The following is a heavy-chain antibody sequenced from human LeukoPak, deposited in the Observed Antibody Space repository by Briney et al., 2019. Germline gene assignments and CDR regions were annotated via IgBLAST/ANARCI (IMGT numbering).Heavy chain of an antibody. D-gene: IGHD2-2*01. Sequence: ASVTLSCTASGYTFTNYGISWVRQAPGQGLEWVGWISTYNSNINYAHTLKGRVTITTDKSTNTPYMQLRSLRSDATAVYYCAIYQLLRVNDPLDIWGQGTMVTLPS. J-gene: IGHJ3*02. V-gene: IGHV1-18*04. CDR2: ISTYNSNI. CDR3: AIYQLLRVNDPLDI. CDR1: GYTFTNYG.